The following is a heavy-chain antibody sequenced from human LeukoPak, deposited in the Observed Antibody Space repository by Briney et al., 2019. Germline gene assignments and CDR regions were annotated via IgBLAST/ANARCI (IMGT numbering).Heavy chain of an antibody. CDR2: IYYSGST. V-gene: IGHV4-59*01. D-gene: IGHD3-10*01. CDR1: GGSFSGYY. Sequence: SETLSLTCAVYGGSFSGYYWSWIRQPPGKGLEWIGYIYYSGSTNYNPSLKSRVTISVDTSKNQFSLKLSSVTAADTAVYYCARGGREYYFDYWGQGTLVTVSS. CDR3: ARGGREYYFDY. J-gene: IGHJ4*02.